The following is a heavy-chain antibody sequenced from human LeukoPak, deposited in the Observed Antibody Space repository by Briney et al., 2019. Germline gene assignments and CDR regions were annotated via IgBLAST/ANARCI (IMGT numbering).Heavy chain of an antibody. D-gene: IGHD6-6*01. CDR2: IYYTGSSGSP. CDR1: GGSINTYY. CDR3: ARWPRSSSSLDAFDF. V-gene: IGHV4-59*08. Sequence: SETLSLSCTVSGGSINTYYWSWIRQPPGKGLEWIGYIYYTGSSGSPNYNPSLKSRVTISVDTSKNQFSLKLSSVTATDTAVYYCARWPRSSSSLDAFDFWGQGTMVTVSS. J-gene: IGHJ3*01.